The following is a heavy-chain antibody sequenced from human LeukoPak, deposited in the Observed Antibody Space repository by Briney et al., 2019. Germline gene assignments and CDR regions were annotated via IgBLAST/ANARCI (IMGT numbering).Heavy chain of an antibody. CDR3: ARDNPPYCNGGSCYSY. V-gene: IGHV1-69*04. Sequence: SVKVFCEASGGTFSSYALSWVRQAPGQGLEWMGRIIPILDIASYAQKFQDRVTITADESTGTAYMELSSLRSEDTAIYYCARDNPPYCNGGSCYSYWGQGTLVTISS. J-gene: IGHJ4*02. CDR1: GGTFSSYA. CDR2: IIPILDIA. D-gene: IGHD2-15*01.